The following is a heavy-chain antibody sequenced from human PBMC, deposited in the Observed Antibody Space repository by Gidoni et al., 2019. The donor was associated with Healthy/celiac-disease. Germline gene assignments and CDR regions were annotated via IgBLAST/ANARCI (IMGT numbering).Heavy chain of an antibody. J-gene: IGHJ4*02. CDR3: ARQAAGGLIDY. CDR1: GGSISSRSYY. D-gene: IGHD6-19*01. CDR2: IYYSGST. Sequence: QLQLQESGPGLVKASETLSVTCHVSGGSISSRSYYWGWIRQPPGTGLEWIGSIYYSGSTYYNPSLKSRVTISVDTSKNQFSLKLISVTAPDTAVYYCARQAAGGLIDYWGQGTLVTVSS. V-gene: IGHV4-39*01.